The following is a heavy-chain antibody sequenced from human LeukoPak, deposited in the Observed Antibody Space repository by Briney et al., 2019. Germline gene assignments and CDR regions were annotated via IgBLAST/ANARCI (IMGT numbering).Heavy chain of an antibody. CDR2: ISRGSSYI. J-gene: IGHJ4*02. CDR3: ARDPPRDSDGYTLYYFDY. D-gene: IGHD3-22*01. V-gene: IGHV3-21*01. Sequence: GGSLRLSCAGSGFTFNSHSMNWVRQAPGKGLEWVSSISRGSSYIYYADSVKGRFTISRGNAKNSLYLQMNSLRAEDTAVYYCARDPPRDSDGYTLYYFDYWGQGTLVTVSS. CDR1: GFTFNSHS.